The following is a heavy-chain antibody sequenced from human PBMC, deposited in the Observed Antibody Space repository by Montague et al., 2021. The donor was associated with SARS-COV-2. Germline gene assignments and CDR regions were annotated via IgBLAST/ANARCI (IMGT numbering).Heavy chain of an antibody. CDR1: GASITSGGNY. CDR3: ACYVYSNGWIVPRGSGAFDY. CDR2: IDYSGST. Sequence: TLSLTCTVSGASITSGGNYWSWIRQHPGKGLEWIGYIDYSGSTYYNPSLKTRVTISVDTSKNQFSLKLNSVTAADTAVYYCACYVYSNGWIVPRGSGAFDYWGQGTLVTVSS. J-gene: IGHJ4*02. V-gene: IGHV4-31*03. D-gene: IGHD6-19*01.